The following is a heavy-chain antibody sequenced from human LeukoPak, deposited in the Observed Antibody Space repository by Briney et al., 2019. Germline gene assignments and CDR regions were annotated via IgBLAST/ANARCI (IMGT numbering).Heavy chain of an antibody. Sequence: GGSLRLSCVASGFPFSSYWMTWVRQAPGKGLEWVANIKQDSSKKSYVDSVKGRFTISRDNAKNSLYLRMNSLRAEDTAIYYCTRVGYIDEGIDYWGQGTLVTVSS. CDR3: TRVGYIDEGIDY. D-gene: IGHD5-24*01. CDR2: IKQDSSKK. CDR1: GFPFSSYW. J-gene: IGHJ4*02. V-gene: IGHV3-7*04.